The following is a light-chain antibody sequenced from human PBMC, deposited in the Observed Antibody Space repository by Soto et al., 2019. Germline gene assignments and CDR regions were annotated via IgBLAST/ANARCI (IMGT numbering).Light chain of an antibody. CDR1: SSNIGAGYD. J-gene: IGLJ2*01. CDR3: QSYDRSLSGSVV. V-gene: IGLV1-40*01. Sequence: QSVLTQPPSVSGAPGQRVTISCTGSSSNIGAGYDVHWYQQLPGTAPKLLIYGNSNRPSGVPDRFSGSKSGTSSSLAITGRQADDEADYYCQSYDRSLSGSVVFGGGTQLTVL. CDR2: GNS.